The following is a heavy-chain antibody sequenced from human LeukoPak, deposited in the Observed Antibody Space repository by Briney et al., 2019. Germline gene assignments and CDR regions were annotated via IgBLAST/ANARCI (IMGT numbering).Heavy chain of an antibody. D-gene: IGHD4/OR15-4a*01. CDR1: GYRFSEYY. Sequence: ASVKVSCKTSGYRFSEYYIHWLRQAPGQGLEWMGWINPHNGGTNYAQRFQGRVTMTRATSISTAYMEVTTLRSDDTAVYYCARVDGAIIAFPFESWGKGTPVIVPS. V-gene: IGHV1-2*02. J-gene: IGHJ4*02. CDR2: INPHNGGT. CDR3: ARVDGAIIAFPFES.